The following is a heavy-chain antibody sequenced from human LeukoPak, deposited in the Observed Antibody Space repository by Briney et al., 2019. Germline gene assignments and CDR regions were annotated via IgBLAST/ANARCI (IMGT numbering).Heavy chain of an antibody. V-gene: IGHV4-4*02. Sequence: SGTLSLTCAVSGGSISSSNWWSWVRQPPGKGLEWIGEIYHSGSTNYNPSLKSRVAISVDKSKNQFSLKLSSVTAADTAVYYCARGAVGYSYGSLWYWGQGTLVTVSS. CDR2: IYHSGST. CDR3: ARGAVGYSYGSLWY. D-gene: IGHD5-18*01. J-gene: IGHJ4*02. CDR1: GGSISSSNW.